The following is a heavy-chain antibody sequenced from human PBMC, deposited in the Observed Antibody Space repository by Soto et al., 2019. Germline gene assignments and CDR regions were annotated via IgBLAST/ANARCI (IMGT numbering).Heavy chain of an antibody. J-gene: IGHJ6*02. CDR3: ARDLREYNSSSGYYHYNGMDV. D-gene: IGHD6-6*01. CDR2: IYSGGST. V-gene: IGHV3-53*02. CDR1: GFTVSNNY. Sequence: EVQLVETGGGLIQPGGSLRLSCVASGFTVSNNYMSWVRQAPGKGLEWVSVIYSGGSTYHADSVKGRFTSSRDISKNTLYLQMNSLRVEDTAVYYCARDLREYNSSSGYYHYNGMDVWGQGTTVTVSS.